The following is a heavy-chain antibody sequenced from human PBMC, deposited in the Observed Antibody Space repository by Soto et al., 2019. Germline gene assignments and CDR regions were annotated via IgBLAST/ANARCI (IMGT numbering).Heavy chain of an antibody. Sequence: PGGSLRLSCAASGFTFSSYGMHWVRQAPGKGLEWVAVIWYDGSNKYYADSVKGRFTISRDNSKNTLYLQMNSLRAEDTAVYYCARDSGLDPIPVAGDYWGQGTLVTVSS. V-gene: IGHV3-33*01. CDR3: ARDSGLDPIPVAGDY. CDR1: GFTFSSYG. J-gene: IGHJ4*02. D-gene: IGHD6-19*01. CDR2: IWYDGSNK.